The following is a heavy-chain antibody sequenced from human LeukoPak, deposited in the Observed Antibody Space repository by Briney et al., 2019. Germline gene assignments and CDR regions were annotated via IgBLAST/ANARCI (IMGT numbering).Heavy chain of an antibody. V-gene: IGHV1-18*01. J-gene: IGHJ4*02. D-gene: IGHD6-13*01. CDR3: ARDKGQQLVLDDY. CDR2: ISAYNGNT. Sequence: ASVKVSCKASGYTFTSYGISWVRQAPGQGLEWMGWISAYNGNTNYAQKLQGRVTMTTDTSTSTVYMELSSLRSEDTAVYYCARDKGQQLVLDDYWGQGTLVTVSS. CDR1: GYTFTSYG.